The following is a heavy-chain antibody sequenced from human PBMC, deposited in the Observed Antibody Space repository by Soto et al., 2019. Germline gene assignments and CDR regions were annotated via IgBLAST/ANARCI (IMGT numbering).Heavy chain of an antibody. CDR1: GFTFSNSS. V-gene: IGHV3-21*04. CDR3: ARDQISIFGVIGSGWYFDL. J-gene: IGHJ2*01. Sequence: EVQLVESGGGPVKPGGSLRLSCTASGFTFSNSSMNWVRQAPGKGLEWLSSISSSSSFIYSADSVKGRFTISRDIAKNSVYLQMDSLGAEDTAIYYCARDQISIFGVIGSGWYFDLWGRGTLVTVSS. CDR2: ISSSSSFI. D-gene: IGHD3-3*01.